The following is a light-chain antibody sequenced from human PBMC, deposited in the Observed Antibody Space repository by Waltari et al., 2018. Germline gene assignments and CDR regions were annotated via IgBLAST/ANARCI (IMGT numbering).Light chain of an antibody. J-gene: IGLJ3*02. CDR1: NIGSKS. V-gene: IGLV3-21*03. Sequence: SYVLSQPPSVSVAPGKTASIPCGGINIGSKSVHWYQQKPGLAPVLGVYDGGGRPSGVPGRSAGSNSGNIATLTISRVEPGDEAAYSCQVWDISTDHRWVFGGGTKLTVL. CDR2: DGG. CDR3: QVWDISTDHRWV.